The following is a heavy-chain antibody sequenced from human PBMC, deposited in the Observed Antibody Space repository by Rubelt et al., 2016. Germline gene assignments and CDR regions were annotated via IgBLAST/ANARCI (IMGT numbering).Heavy chain of an antibody. J-gene: IGHJ6*03. CDR3: AREKATISYYYYMDV. D-gene: IGHD5-12*01. V-gene: IGHV1-18*01. CDR2: ISAYNGNT. Sequence: PGQGLEWMGWISAYNGNTNYAQKLQGRVTMTTDTSTSTAYMELRSLRSDDTAVYYCAREKATISYYYYMDVWGKGTTVTVSS.